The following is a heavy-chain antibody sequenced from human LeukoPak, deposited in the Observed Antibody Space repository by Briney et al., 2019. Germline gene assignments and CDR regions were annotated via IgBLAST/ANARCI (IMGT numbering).Heavy chain of an antibody. J-gene: IGHJ4*02. CDR3: ARNGGNSDFDY. D-gene: IGHD4-23*01. V-gene: IGHV4-4*02. CDR1: GGSISSGSSNC. Sequence: SETLSLTCAVSGGSISSGSSNCWTWVRQPPGKGLEWIGEIYHSGATNYNPSLKSRVTMLLDKSKNQFSLNLNSVTAADTAVYYCARNGGNSDFDYWGQGTLVTVSS. CDR2: IYHSGAT.